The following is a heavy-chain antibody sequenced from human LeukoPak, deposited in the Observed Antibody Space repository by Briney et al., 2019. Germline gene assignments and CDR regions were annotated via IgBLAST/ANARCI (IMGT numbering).Heavy chain of an antibody. CDR1: GFXFSSYS. V-gene: IGHV3-48*02. CDR2: ISSRSSTI. CDR3: ARDLFDY. J-gene: IGHJ4*02. Sequence: PGGSLRLSCGASGFXFSSYSINWVRQAPGKGLEWVSYISSRSSTIYYADSVEGRFTISRDNAKNSLYLQMNSLRDEDTAVYYCARDLFDYWGQGTLVTVSS.